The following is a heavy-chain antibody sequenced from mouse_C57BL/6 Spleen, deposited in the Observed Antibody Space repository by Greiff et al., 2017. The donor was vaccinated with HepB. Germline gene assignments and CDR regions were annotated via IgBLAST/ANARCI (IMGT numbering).Heavy chain of an antibody. CDR3: TRSYYGSSLYSYFEV. CDR2: IDPETGGT. D-gene: IGHD1-1*01. Sequence: QVQLQQSGAELVRPGASVTLSCKASGYTFTDYEMHWVKQTPVHGLEWIGAIDPETGGTAYNQKFKGKAILTADKSSSTAYMELRSLTSEDSAVYYCTRSYYGSSLYSYFEVWGTGTTGTVSS. V-gene: IGHV1-15*01. J-gene: IGHJ1*03. CDR1: GYTFTDYE.